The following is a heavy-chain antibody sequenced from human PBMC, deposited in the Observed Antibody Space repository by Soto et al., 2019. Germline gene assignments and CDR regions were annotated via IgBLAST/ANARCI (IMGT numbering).Heavy chain of an antibody. CDR2: IDPSDSYI. J-gene: IGHJ4*02. Sequence: GESVKISCXTSGYTFSGHWISWVRQVPGKGLQWMGNIDPSDSYINYNPAFRGHVTFSVDKSSSTAYLHWRSLGPSDTAIYYCARHGAAFWLGYWGQGTLVTVSS. CDR3: ARHGAAFWLGY. D-gene: IGHD3-9*01. V-gene: IGHV5-10-1*01. CDR1: GYTFSGHW.